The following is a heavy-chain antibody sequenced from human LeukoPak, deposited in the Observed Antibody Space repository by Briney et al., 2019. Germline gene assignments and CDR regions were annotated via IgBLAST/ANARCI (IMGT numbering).Heavy chain of an antibody. CDR3: AREAESNDWFDP. D-gene: IGHD2/OR15-2a*01. Sequence: GASVKVSCKASGYTFTGYYMHWVRQAPGQGLEWMGRINPNSGGTNYAQKFQGRVTMTRDTSISTAYMELSRLRSDDTAVYYCAREAESNDWFDPWGQGTLVTVSS. CDR1: GYTFTGYY. J-gene: IGHJ5*02. V-gene: IGHV1-2*06. CDR2: INPNSGGT.